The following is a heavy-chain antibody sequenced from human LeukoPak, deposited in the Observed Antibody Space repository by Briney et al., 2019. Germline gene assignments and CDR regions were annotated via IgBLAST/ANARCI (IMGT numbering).Heavy chain of an antibody. CDR1: GGSISSGGYY. Sequence: PSETLSLTCTVSGGSISSGGYYWSWIRQHPGKGLEWIGYIYHSENTNYNPSLKSRVTMSVDTSKNQFSLKLSSVTAADTAVYYCARGYNWFDPWGQGTLVTVSS. CDR3: ARGYNWFDP. CDR2: IYHSENT. V-gene: IGHV4-31*03. J-gene: IGHJ5*02.